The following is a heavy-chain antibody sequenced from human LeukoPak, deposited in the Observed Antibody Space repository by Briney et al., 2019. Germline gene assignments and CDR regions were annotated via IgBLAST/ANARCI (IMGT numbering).Heavy chain of an antibody. CDR3: ARDFVGAKYYGMDV. D-gene: IGHD1-26*01. Sequence: SETLSLTCTVSGASISSYYWSWIRQPPGKGLEWMGYIHYTGGTNCNPSLKSRVTISVDMSKNQFSLKLTSVTAADTAVYYCARDFVGAKYYGMDVWGQGTTVTVSS. CDR2: IHYTGGT. V-gene: IGHV4-59*01. CDR1: GASISSYY. J-gene: IGHJ6*02.